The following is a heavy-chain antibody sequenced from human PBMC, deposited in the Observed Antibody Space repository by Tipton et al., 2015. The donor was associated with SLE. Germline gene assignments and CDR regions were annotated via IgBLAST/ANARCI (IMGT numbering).Heavy chain of an antibody. V-gene: IGHV3-49*04. CDR1: GFTFGDYS. Sequence: SLRLSCIASGFTFGDYSMTWVRQAPGKGLEWVSLIRDKAYHGTTEYAASVKGRFTISRDDYKSVAYLQMDSLKTDDTAVYYCTRRYCGGGGCSYFDYWGQGTLVTVST. CDR2: IRDKAYHGTT. D-gene: IGHD2-15*01. J-gene: IGHJ4*02. CDR3: TRRYCGGGGCSYFDY.